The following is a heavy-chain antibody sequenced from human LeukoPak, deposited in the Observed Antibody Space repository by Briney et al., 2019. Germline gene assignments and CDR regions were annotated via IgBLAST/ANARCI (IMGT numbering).Heavy chain of an antibody. CDR1: GGSISSSSYY. CDR2: IYYNGDT. V-gene: IGHV4-61*05. CDR3: VRGPYGASISNWFDP. Sequence: SETLSLTCTASGGSISSSSYYWGWIRQPPGKGLEWIGYIYYNGDTHYNPSLNSRLSMSVDTPNKQFSLNLRSVTAADTAVYYCVRGPYGASISNWFDPWGQGLLVTVSS. D-gene: IGHD4/OR15-4a*01. J-gene: IGHJ5*02.